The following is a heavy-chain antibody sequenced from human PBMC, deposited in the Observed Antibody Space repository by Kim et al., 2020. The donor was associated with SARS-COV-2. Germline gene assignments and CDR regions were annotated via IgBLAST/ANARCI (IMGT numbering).Heavy chain of an antibody. J-gene: IGHJ6*02. CDR2: IYYTGST. Sequence: SETLSLTCTVSDGSMSNYYWGWIRQPPGERLEWIGHIYYTGSTNYNSSLKSRVTISLDTSKNQFSLKLTSVTAADTAVYYCARIPQAYYSYGMDVWGQGTTVTVSS. V-gene: IGHV4-59*01. CDR1: DGSMSNYY. CDR3: ARIPQAYYSYGMDV.